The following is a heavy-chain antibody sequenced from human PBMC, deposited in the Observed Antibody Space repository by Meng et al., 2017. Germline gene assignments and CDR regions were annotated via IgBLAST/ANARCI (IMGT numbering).Heavy chain of an antibody. Sequence: QAQLQESGPGLVTPSQTLSLPCTVSGGSISSGVYYWSWIRQPPGKGLEWIGYIYYSGSTYYNPPLNSRLTISVDTSKKQFSLKLTSVTAADTAVYYCARGPLITMIEVWGQGTLVTVSS. J-gene: IGHJ4*02. V-gene: IGHV4-30-4*01. D-gene: IGHD3-22*01. CDR1: GGSISSGVYY. CDR2: IYYSGST. CDR3: ARGPLITMIEV.